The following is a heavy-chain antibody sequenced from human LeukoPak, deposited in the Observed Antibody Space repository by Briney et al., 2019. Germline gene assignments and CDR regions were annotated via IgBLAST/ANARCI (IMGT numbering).Heavy chain of an antibody. CDR3: ARGDIVVVPAALHYFDY. V-gene: IGHV1-2*02. CDR1: GYTFTSYY. J-gene: IGHJ4*02. D-gene: IGHD2-2*01. Sequence: GGSVRVSCKASGYTFTSYYMHWVRQAPGQGLEWMGWINPNSGGTNYAQTFQGRVTMTRDTSISTAYMELSRLRSDDTAVYYCARGDIVVVPAALHYFDYWGQGTLVTVSS. CDR2: INPNSGGT.